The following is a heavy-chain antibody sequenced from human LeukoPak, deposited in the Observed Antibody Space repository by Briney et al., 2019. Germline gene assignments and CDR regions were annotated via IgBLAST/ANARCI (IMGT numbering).Heavy chain of an antibody. V-gene: IGHV3-15*01. D-gene: IGHD6-19*01. CDR3: TTSIAVAGIYYYYMDV. J-gene: IGHJ6*03. CDR1: GFTFSNAW. Sequence: GGSLRLSCAASGFTFSNAWMSWVRQAPGKGLEWVGRIKSKTDGGTTDYAAPVKGRFTISRDDSKNTLYLQMNSLKTEDTAVYYCTTSIAVAGIYYYYMDVWAKGPRSPSP. CDR2: IKSKTDGGTT.